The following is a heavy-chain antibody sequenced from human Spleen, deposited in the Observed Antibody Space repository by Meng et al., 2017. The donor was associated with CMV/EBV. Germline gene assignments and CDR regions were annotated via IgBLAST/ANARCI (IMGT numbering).Heavy chain of an antibody. CDR2: ISAYNGNT. D-gene: IGHD3-10*01. CDR3: ARTPRYGSGSYEVYFDY. CDR1: YTFTSYG. J-gene: IGHJ4*02. V-gene: IGHV1-18*01. Sequence: YTFTSYGISWVRQATGQGLEWMGWISAYNGNTNYAQKLQSRVTMTTDTSTSTAYMELRSLRSDDTAVYYCARTPRYGSGSYEVYFDYWGQGTLVTVSS.